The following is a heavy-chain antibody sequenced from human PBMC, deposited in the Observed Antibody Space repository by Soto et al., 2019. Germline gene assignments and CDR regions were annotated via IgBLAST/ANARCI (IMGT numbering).Heavy chain of an antibody. CDR1: GFTFNNYA. V-gene: IGHV3-23*01. CDR2: ISATGGST. Sequence: EVQVLHSGGGLVQPGGSLRLSCAASGFTFNNYAMNWVRQAPGKGLEWVATISATGGSTYYADSVKGRFTISRDNSKNTLYLQMNGLRVEDTAVYYCAKERLAGNFDYWGQGVQVTVSS. J-gene: IGHJ4*02. CDR3: AKERLAGNFDY.